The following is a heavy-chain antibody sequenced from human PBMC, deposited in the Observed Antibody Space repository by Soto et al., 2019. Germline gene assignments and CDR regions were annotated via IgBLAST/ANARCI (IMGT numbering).Heavy chain of an antibody. D-gene: IGHD5-12*01. CDR2: IKGDGIIT. J-gene: IGHJ4*02. V-gene: IGHV3-74*01. CDR1: GFTFSTYW. CDR3: AKDGGGYDYGYFDY. Sequence: GGSLRLSCAASGFTFSTYWMHWVRQGPGKGLVWVSRIKGDGIITNYADSVKGRFTISRDNSKNTLYLQMNSLRAEDTAVYYCAKDGGGYDYGYFDYWGQGTLVTVSS.